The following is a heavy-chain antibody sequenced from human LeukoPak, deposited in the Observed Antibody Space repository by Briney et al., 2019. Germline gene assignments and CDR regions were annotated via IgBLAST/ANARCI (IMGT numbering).Heavy chain of an antibody. V-gene: IGHV4-34*01. CDR3: ARRIVGATQG. CDR2: INHSGST. D-gene: IGHD1-26*01. Sequence: SETLSLTCAVYGGSFSGYYWSWIRQPPGKGLEWIGEINHSGSTNYNPSLKSRVTISVDTSKNQFSLKLSSVTTADTAVYYCARRIVGATQGWGQGTLVTVSS. CDR1: GGSFSGYY. J-gene: IGHJ4*02.